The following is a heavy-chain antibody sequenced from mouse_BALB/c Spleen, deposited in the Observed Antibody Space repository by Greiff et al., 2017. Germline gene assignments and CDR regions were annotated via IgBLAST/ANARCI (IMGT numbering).Heavy chain of an antibody. CDR2: ISSGGSYT. CDR3: TAHYDYDGAAWFAY. J-gene: IGHJ3*01. CDR1: GFTFSSYT. V-gene: IGHV5-6-4*01. Sequence: EVQLVESGGGLVKPGGSLKLSCAASGFTFSSYTMSWVRQTPEKRLEWVATISSGGSYTYYPDSVKGRFTISRDNAKNTLYLQMSSLKSEDTAMYYCTAHYDYDGAAWFAYWGQGTLVTVSA. D-gene: IGHD2-4*01.